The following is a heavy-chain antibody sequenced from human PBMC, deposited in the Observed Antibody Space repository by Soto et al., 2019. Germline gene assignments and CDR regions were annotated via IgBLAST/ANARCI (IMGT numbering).Heavy chain of an antibody. J-gene: IGHJ6*02. CDR2: MNPNSGNT. V-gene: IGHV1-8*01. D-gene: IGHD6-13*01. CDR3: AAQASSSWYSYYYYGMDV. CDR1: GYTFTSYD. Sequence: GASVKVSFKASGYTFTSYDINWLRQATGQGLEWMGWMNPNSGNTGYAQKFQGRVTMTRNTSISTAYMELSSLRSEDTAVYYCAAQASSSWYSYYYYGMDVWGQGTTVTVSS.